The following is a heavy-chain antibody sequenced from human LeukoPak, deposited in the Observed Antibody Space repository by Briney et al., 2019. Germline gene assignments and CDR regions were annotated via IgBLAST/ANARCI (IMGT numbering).Heavy chain of an antibody. V-gene: IGHV3-48*04. CDR2: ISSSGSTI. CDR1: GFTFSTYG. J-gene: IGHJ4*02. CDR3: ARDPTYYYGSGSYEDDY. Sequence: PGGSLRLSCEASGFTFSTYGMHWVRQAPGKGLEWVSYISSSGSTIYYADSVKGRFTISRDNAKNSLYLQMNSLRAEDTAVYYCARDPTYYYGSGSYEDDYWGQGTLVTVSS. D-gene: IGHD3-10*01.